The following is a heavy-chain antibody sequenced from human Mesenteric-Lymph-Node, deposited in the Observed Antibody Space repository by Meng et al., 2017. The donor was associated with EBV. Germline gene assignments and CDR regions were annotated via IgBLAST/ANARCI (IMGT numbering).Heavy chain of an antibody. CDR1: GFMFNTYA. Sequence: VQLVGSGGGGVQPGKSVRLSCAASGFMFNTYAMHWVRQAPGKGLEWVALISYDGNNKYYADSVKGRFTISRDDSKNTLYLQMNSLRVEDTAIYFCARSRIAVAPFDYGGQGTLVTVSS. CDR2: ISYDGNNK. CDR3: ARSRIAVAPFDY. V-gene: IGHV3-30*14. D-gene: IGHD6-19*01. J-gene: IGHJ4*02.